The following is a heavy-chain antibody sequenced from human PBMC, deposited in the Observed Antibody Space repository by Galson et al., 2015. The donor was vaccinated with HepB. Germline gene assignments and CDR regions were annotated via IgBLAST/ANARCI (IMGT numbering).Heavy chain of an antibody. Sequence: SVKVSCKASGYTFTGYYMHWVRQAPGQGLEWMGWVNPNSGGTNYAQKFQGRVTMTRDTSISTAYMELSRLRSDDTAVYYCARERAEYSYGTLGYWGQGTLVTVSS. CDR1: GYTFTGYY. CDR2: VNPNSGGT. J-gene: IGHJ4*02. CDR3: ARERAEYSYGTLGY. V-gene: IGHV1-2*02. D-gene: IGHD5-18*01.